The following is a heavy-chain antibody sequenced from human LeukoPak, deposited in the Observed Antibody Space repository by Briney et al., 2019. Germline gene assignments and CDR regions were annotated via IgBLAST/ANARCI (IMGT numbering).Heavy chain of an antibody. CDR2: IYYSGST. CDR3: ARGEEISGSYLFDY. J-gene: IGHJ4*02. Sequence: SETLSLTCTVSGGSISSYYWSWIRQPPGRGLEWIGYIYYSGSTNYNPSLKSRVTISVDTSKNQFSLKLSSVTAADTAVYYCARGEEISGSYLFDYWGQGTLVTVSS. CDR1: GGSISSYY. D-gene: IGHD1-26*01. V-gene: IGHV4-59*01.